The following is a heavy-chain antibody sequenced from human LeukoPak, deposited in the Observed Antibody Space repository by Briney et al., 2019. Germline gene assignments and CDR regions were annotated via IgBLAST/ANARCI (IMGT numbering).Heavy chain of an antibody. D-gene: IGHD5-12*01. CDR3: ASTYSGYDLTDY. V-gene: IGHV4-30-4*01. CDR2: IYYSGST. CDR1: GGSISSGDYY. J-gene: IGHJ4*02. Sequence: PSETLSLTCTVSGGSISSGDYYWSWIRQPPGEGVGWIGYIYYSGSTYYNPSLKSRVTISVDTSKNQSSLKLSSVTAADTAVYYCASTYSGYDLTDYGGQGTLVTVSS.